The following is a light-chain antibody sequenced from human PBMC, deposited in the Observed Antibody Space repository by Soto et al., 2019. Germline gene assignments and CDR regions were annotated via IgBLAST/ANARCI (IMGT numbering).Light chain of an antibody. Sequence: DIQMTQSRASLSASVGPRLTITCRASQSISSYLNWYQQKQGKAPKIVIYAASSLQSGVPSRFSGSGYGTDFTLTISSLQPGDFATYYCQQSYSTPFTFGQGTRLEIK. CDR3: QQSYSTPFT. V-gene: IGKV1-39*01. CDR2: AAS. J-gene: IGKJ5*01. CDR1: QSISSY.